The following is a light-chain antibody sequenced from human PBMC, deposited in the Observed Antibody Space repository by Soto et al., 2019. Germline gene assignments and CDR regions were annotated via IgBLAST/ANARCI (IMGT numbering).Light chain of an antibody. CDR3: QTYNSASVT. Sequence: DIQMTQSPSSLSASVGDRVTITCRASQGISNSLAWYQQNAGKSPKLLIYAASNLQSGVPSRFSGSGSGTDFSLTISSLQPEDVATYYCQTYNSASVTFGGGTQVEIK. V-gene: IGKV1-27*01. CDR1: QGISNS. CDR2: AAS. J-gene: IGKJ4*01.